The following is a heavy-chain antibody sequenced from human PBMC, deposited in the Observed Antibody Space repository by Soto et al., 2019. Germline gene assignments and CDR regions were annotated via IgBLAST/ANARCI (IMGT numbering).Heavy chain of an antibody. V-gene: IGHV3-21*01. CDR1: GFTFSSYS. CDR3: SRVADYGDYPPEDKLLNPLAADAFDI. Sequence: GGSLRLSCAASGFTFSSYSMNWVRQAPGKGLEWVSSISSSSSYIYYADSVKGRFTIPRDXXKNALYLQMNSLRPEDSAVYYCSRVADYGDYPPEDKLLNPLAADAFDIWGQGTMVTVSS. D-gene: IGHD4-17*01. J-gene: IGHJ3*02. CDR2: ISSSSSYI.